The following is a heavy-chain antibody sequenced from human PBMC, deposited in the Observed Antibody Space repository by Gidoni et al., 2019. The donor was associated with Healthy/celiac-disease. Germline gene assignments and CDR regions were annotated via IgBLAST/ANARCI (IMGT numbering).Heavy chain of an antibody. D-gene: IGHD3-3*01. J-gene: IGHJ4*02. CDR1: GFTFSSYS. CDR3: ARVYTYYDFCCFGY. CDR2: ISSSSDTI. V-gene: IGHV3-48*01. Sequence: EVQLVESGGGLIQPGGSLRLPCAASGFTFSSYSMNWVRQAPGKGLEWVSYISSSSDTIYYADSVKGRFTISRDNAKNSLYLQMNSLRAEDTAVYYCARVYTYYDFCCFGYWGQGTLVTVSS.